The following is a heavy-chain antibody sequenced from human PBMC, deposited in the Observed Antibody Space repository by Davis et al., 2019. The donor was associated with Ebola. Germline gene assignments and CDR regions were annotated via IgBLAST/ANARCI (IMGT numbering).Heavy chain of an antibody. CDR2: ISDTGNT. Sequence: MPSETLSLTCTVSGGSISSYYWIWIRQPAGTGLDWIGYISDTGNTNYNPSLKSRVTLSMDTSKNQLSLKLSSVTAADTAVYYCARQIKMVRGGRWGYYYFGMDVWGQGTTVTVSS. V-gene: IGHV4-59*08. CDR1: GGSISSYY. J-gene: IGHJ6*02. D-gene: IGHD3-10*01. CDR3: ARQIKMVRGGRWGYYYFGMDV.